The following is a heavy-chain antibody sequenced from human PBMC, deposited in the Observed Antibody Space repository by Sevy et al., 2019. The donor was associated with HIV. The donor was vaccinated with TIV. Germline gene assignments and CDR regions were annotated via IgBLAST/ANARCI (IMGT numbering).Heavy chain of an antibody. V-gene: IGHV3-33*01. Sequence: GGSLRLSCAASGFTFSSFGMHWVRQAPGKGLEWVAVIWFDGSNTYYSGSVKGRFTISRDIAKNTLHLQMNSLRGEDTAVYYCARDLEFYDYGDYGPAFMPDFWGHGTLVTVSS. CDR3: ARDLEFYDYGDYGPAFMPDF. CDR1: GFTFSSFG. D-gene: IGHD4-17*01. J-gene: IGHJ4*01. CDR2: IWFDGSNT.